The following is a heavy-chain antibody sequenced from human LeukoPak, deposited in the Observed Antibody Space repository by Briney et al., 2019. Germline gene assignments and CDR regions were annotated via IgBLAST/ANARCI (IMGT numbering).Heavy chain of an antibody. D-gene: IGHD3-10*01. V-gene: IGHV4-34*01. Sequence: SETLSLTCAVYGGSFSGYYWSWIRQPPGKGLEWIGEINHSGGTNYNPSLKSRVTISVDTSKNQLSLKLSSVTAADRAVYYCARGFWDSGSLWFDPWGQGTLVTVFS. J-gene: IGHJ5*02. CDR1: GGSFSGYY. CDR3: ARGFWDSGSLWFDP. CDR2: INHSGGT.